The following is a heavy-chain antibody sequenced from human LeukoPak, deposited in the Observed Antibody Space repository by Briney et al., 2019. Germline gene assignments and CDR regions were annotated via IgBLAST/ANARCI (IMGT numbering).Heavy chain of an antibody. CDR2: ISSSSFYI. CDR1: GFTSRGYS. V-gene: IGHV3-21*01. Sequence: GGSLRLSCEPPGFTSRGYSRNGVARAPGKGREWVSSISSSSFYIYYADSVKGRFTISRDNAKNSLYLQMNSLRAEDTAVYYCARDEDAMDVWGKGTTVTVSS. CDR3: ARDEDAMDV. J-gene: IGHJ6*04.